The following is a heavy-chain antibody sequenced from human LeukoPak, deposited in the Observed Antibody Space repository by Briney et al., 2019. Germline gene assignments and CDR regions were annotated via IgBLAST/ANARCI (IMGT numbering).Heavy chain of an antibody. CDR3: VRALMGTSDH. Sequence: GGSLRLSCAASGFTFSRDWMNWVRQAPGKGLVWVSRMNSDGSTTNYADSVKGRFTISRDNSKNTLYLQMNSLRAEDTAVYYCVRALMGTSDHWGQGSLVTVSS. J-gene: IGHJ4*02. CDR2: MNSDGSTT. V-gene: IGHV3-74*01. D-gene: IGHD7-27*01. CDR1: GFTFSRDW.